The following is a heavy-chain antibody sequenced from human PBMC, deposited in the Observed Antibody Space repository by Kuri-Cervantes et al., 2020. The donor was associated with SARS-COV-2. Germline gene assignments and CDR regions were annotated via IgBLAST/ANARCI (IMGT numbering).Heavy chain of an antibody. D-gene: IGHD6-13*01. J-gene: IGHJ4*02. V-gene: IGHV1-46*01. Sequence: SVKVSCKASGYTFTSYYMHWVRQAPGQGLEWMGIINPSGGSTSYAQKFQGRVTMTRDTSTSTVYMELSSLRPEDTAVYYCARGVSHIAAAGLYYFDYWGQGTLVTVSS. CDR2: INPSGGST. CDR3: ARGVSHIAAAGLYYFDY. CDR1: GYTFTSYY.